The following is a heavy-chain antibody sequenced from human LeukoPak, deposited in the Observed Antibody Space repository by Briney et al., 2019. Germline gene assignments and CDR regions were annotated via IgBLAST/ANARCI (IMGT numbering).Heavy chain of an antibody. Sequence: GESLKISCKCSEDSFTSYWIGWVRQMPGKGLEWMRIMYPGDSDTRYSPSFQGQVTISADKSISTAYLQWSSLKASDTAMYYCARSGSIHYDTSGYYGGYWGQGTLVTVSS. CDR3: ARSGSIHYDTSGYYGGY. CDR2: MYPGDSDT. CDR1: EDSFTSYW. V-gene: IGHV5-51*01. D-gene: IGHD3-22*01. J-gene: IGHJ4*02.